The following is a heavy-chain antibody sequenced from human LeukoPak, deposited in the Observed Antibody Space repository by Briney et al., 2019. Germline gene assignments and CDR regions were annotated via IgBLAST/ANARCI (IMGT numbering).Heavy chain of an antibody. CDR2: IYYSGST. CDR1: GGSISSSY. J-gene: IGHJ6*03. CDR3: ARGAVAGNPIRYYYYMDV. V-gene: IGHV4-59*12. Sequence: SETLSLTCTVSGGSISSSYWSWIRQPPGKGLEWIGYIYYSGSTNYNPSLKSRVTISVDTSKNQFSLKLSSVTAADTAVYYCARGAVAGNPIRYYYYMDVWGKGTTVTISS. D-gene: IGHD6-19*01.